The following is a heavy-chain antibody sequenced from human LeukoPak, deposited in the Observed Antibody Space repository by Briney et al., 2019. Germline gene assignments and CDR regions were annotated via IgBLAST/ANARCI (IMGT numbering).Heavy chain of an antibody. CDR2: IYYSGST. Sequence: PSGTLSLTCAVSGGSISSSNWWSWVRQPPGKGLEWIGYIYYSGSTNYNPSLKSRVTISVDTSKNQFSLKLSSVTAADMAVYYCARGGGIVGATGAFDIWGQGTMVTVSS. CDR1: GGSISSSNW. V-gene: IGHV4-4*02. CDR3: ARGGGIVGATGAFDI. J-gene: IGHJ3*02. D-gene: IGHD1-26*01.